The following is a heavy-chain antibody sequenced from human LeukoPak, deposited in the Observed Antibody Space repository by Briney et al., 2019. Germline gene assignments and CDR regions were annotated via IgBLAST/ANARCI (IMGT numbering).Heavy chain of an antibody. Sequence: PGGSLRLSCAASGFSFSSYAMSWVRQAPGKGLEWVSAISGSGGSTYYADSVKGRFTISRDNSKNTLYLQMNSLRAEDTAVYYCANIWVRVLTGYYWLGDDYWGQGTLVTVSS. CDR3: ANIWVRVLTGYYWLGDDY. V-gene: IGHV3-23*01. D-gene: IGHD3-9*01. CDR1: GFSFSSYA. CDR2: ISGSGGST. J-gene: IGHJ4*02.